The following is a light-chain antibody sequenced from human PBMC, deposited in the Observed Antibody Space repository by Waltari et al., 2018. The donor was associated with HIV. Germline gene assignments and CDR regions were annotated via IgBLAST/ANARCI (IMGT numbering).Light chain of an antibody. CDR2: SNN. V-gene: IGLV1-44*01. J-gene: IGLJ1*01. Sequence: QSVLTQPPSASGAPGQSVIISCSGSNSNIGSKTVNWYRQLPGTAPKLLIYSNNQRPSGVPDQFSGSKSGTSASLAISGLQSGDEADYYCAAWEDSLNGPNYVFGSGTTVTVL. CDR1: NSNIGSKT. CDR3: AAWEDSLNGPNYV.